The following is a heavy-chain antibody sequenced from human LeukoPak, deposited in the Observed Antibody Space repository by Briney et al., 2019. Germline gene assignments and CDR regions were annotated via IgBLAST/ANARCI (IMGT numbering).Heavy chain of an antibody. CDR2: IVVGSGNT. D-gene: IGHD3-22*01. V-gene: IGHV1-58*02. CDR1: GFTFTSSA. CDR3: AAGTYYYDSSGYSDFDY. Sequence: SVKVSCKASGFTFTSSAMQWVRRARGQRLEWIGWIVVGSGNTNYAQKFQERVTITRDMSTSTAYMELSSLRSEDTAVYYCAAGTYYYDSSGYSDFDYWGQGTLVTVSS. J-gene: IGHJ4*02.